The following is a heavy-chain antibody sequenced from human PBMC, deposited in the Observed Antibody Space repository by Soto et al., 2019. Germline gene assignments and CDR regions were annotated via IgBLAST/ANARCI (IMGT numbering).Heavy chain of an antibody. CDR3: ASFSDCSIFSCPSYYSYATDF. CDR1: GYTFTSYY. D-gene: IGHD2-2*01. Sequence: ASVKVSCKASGYTFTSYYTHWVRQAPGQGLEWMGIINPSGGSTSYAQKFQGRVTMTRDTSTSTVYMELSSLRSEDTAVYYCASFSDCSIFSCPSYYSYATDFWCPGPMVTVSS. V-gene: IGHV1-46*01. CDR2: INPSGGST. J-gene: IGHJ6*02.